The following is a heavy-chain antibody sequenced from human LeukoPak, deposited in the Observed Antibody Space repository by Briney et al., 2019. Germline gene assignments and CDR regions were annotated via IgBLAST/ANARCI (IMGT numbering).Heavy chain of an antibody. D-gene: IGHD3-16*01. CDR1: GFTFSSYS. V-gene: IGHV3-21*01. J-gene: IGHJ4*02. CDR2: ISSSSSYI. CDR3: ARVPRARGITGYFFDY. Sequence: PGGSLRLSCAASGFTFSSYSMNWVRQAPGKGLEWVSSISSSSSYIYYADSVKGRFTISRDNAKNSLYLQMNSLRAEDTAVYYCARVPRARGITGYFFDYWGQGTLVTVSS.